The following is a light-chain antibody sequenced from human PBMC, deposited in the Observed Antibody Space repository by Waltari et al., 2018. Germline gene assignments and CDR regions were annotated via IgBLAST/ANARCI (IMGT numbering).Light chain of an antibody. CDR2: DVG. V-gene: IGLV2-14*03. Sequence: QSALTQPAPLSASPGQSTTISCTGTSSDVASYNFVSWFQQLPGKAPKLMIYDVGNRPSGVSNRFSGSKFGYTASLTIFAFQAEDEAYYYCSSYTRYSTWVFGTRTKVTVL. J-gene: IGLJ1*01. CDR3: SSYTRYSTWV. CDR1: SSDVASYNF.